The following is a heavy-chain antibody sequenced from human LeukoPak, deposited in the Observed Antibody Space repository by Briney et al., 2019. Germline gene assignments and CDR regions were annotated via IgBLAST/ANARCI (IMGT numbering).Heavy chain of an antibody. V-gene: IGHV1-18*01. J-gene: IGHJ3*02. CDR3: ATGVVVVAATSDAFDI. D-gene: IGHD2-15*01. CDR1: GYTFTSYG. CDR2: ISAYNGNT. Sequence: GASVKVSCKASGYTFTSYGISWVRQAPGQGLEWMGWISAYNGNTNYAQKLQGRVTMTTDTSTSTAYMELRSLRSDDTAVYYCATGVVVVAATSDAFDIWGQGTMVTVSS.